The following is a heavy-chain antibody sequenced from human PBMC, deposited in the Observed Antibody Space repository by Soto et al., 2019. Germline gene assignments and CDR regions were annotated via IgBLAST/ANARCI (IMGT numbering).Heavy chain of an antibody. CDR1: GYSFTSYW. CDR2: IYPGDSDT. J-gene: IGHJ6*02. D-gene: IGHD3-22*01. Sequence: GESLKISCKGSGYSFTSYWIGWVRQMPGKGLEWMGIIYPGDSDTRYSPSFQGQVTISADKSISTAYLQWSSLKASDTAMYYCARHGYYDSSGYPPPYYYGMDVSGQGTTVTVSS. CDR3: ARHGYYDSSGYPPPYYYGMDV. V-gene: IGHV5-51*01.